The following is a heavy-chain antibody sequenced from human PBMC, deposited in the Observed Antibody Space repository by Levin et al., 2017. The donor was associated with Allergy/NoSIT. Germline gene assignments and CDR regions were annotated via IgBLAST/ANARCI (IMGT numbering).Heavy chain of an antibody. CDR1: GYIFTSYW. D-gene: IGHD1-1*01. V-gene: IGHV5-51*01. CDR3: AGRGTRDYYYYMDV. Sequence: PGGSLRLSCQGSGYIFTSYWIGWVRQMPGKGLEWMGIIYPGDSDTRYSPSFQGQVTISADKSISTAYLQWSSLKASDTAIYYCAGRGTRDYYYYMDVWGKGTTVTVSS. CDR2: IYPGDSDT. J-gene: IGHJ6*03.